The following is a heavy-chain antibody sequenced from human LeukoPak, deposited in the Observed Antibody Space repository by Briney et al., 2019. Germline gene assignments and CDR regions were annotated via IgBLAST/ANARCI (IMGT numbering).Heavy chain of an antibody. CDR3: ARSQVVRLLDY. J-gene: IGHJ4*02. V-gene: IGHV1-2*02. CDR2: INPNSGGT. Sequence: ASVRVSCKASGYTFSASLLHWVRQAPGQGPEWMGWINPNSGGTNYAQKFQGRVTMTRDTSISTAYMELSRLRSDDTAVYYCARSQVVRLLDYWGQGTLVTVSS. D-gene: IGHD2-2*01. CDR1: GYTFSASL.